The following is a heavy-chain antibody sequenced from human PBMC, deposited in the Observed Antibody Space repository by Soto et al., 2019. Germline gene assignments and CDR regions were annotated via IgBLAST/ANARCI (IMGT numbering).Heavy chain of an antibody. CDR2: INHSGST. Sequence: SETLSLTCAVYGGSFSGYYWSWIRQPPGKGLEWIGEINHSGSTNYNPSLKSRVTISVDTSKNQFSLKLSSVTAADTAVYYCARVGGRIGYSSGWYLRSEYFQHWGQG. J-gene: IGHJ1*01. V-gene: IGHV4-34*01. D-gene: IGHD6-19*01. CDR3: ARVGGRIGYSSGWYLRSEYFQH. CDR1: GGSFSGYY.